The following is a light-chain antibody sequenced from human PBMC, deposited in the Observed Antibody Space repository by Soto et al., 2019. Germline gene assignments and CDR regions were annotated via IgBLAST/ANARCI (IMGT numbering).Light chain of an antibody. CDR2: GAS. V-gene: IGKV3-20*01. CDR3: QQYGRSSFT. Sequence: EIVLTQSPGTLSLSPGERATLSCRASQSVSSSYLAWYQQKPGQAPRLLIYGASSRATGIPDRFSGSGSGTDFTLTISRLEPDDAAVYYCQQYGRSSFTFGPGTKVDIK. J-gene: IGKJ3*01. CDR1: QSVSSSY.